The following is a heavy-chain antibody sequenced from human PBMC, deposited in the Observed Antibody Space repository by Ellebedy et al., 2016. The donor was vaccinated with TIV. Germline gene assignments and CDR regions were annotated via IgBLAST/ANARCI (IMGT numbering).Heavy chain of an antibody. CDR1: DGSISSSPYY. V-gene: IGHV4-39*01. D-gene: IGHD3-16*01. J-gene: IGHJ5*02. CDR2: IYFSGTT. Sequence: MPSETLSLTCTVSDGSISSSPYYWGWIRQPPGKGLEWIGSIYFSGTTSYNPSLKSRVIVFVDTSKNQFSLKLTSVTAADTAVYYCARHVWSSNREKYNWFDPWGQGTLVIVSS. CDR3: ARHVWSSNREKYNWFDP.